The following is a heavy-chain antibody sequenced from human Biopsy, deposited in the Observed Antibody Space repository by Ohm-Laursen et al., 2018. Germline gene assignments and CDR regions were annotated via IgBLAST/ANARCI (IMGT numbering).Heavy chain of an antibody. CDR3: ARHYYGSSGYNWFDP. CDR1: GGTSNSYI. CDR2: VMPFFGTA. V-gene: IGHV1-69*06. Sequence: SVKVSCKASGGTSNSYIFAWVRQAPGQRPEWMGDVMPFFGTAQYAPKLQGRVSMTADKTTNTAYMELTSLTSEDTAVYFCARHYYGSSGYNWFDPWGQGTQVTVSS. J-gene: IGHJ5*02. D-gene: IGHD3-22*01.